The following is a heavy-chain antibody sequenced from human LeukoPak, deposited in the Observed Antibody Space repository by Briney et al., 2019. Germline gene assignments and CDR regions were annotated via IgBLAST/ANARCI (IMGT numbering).Heavy chain of an antibody. J-gene: IGHJ4*02. V-gene: IGHV5-51*01. D-gene: IGHD3-10*01. Sequence: GESLKISCKGSGYIFTNYWIGWVRQMPGKGLEWMGIMYAGDSDTRYSPSFQGQITISADKSISTTYLQWSSLTVSDTAMYYCAASTYGSGSYVGFDSWGQGTPVSVSS. CDR3: AASTYGSGSYVGFDS. CDR2: MYAGDSDT. CDR1: GYIFTNYW.